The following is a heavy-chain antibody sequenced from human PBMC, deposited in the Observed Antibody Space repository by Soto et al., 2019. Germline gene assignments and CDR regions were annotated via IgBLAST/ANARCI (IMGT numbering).Heavy chain of an antibody. J-gene: IGHJ5*02. V-gene: IGHV4-59*01. Sequence: ASETLSLTCTVSGGAISSYYWSWIRQPPGKGLEWIGYIYYSGSTNYNPSLKSRVTISVDTSKNQFSLKLSSVTAADTAVYYCPRGGVAGGHNWFETWGQGTSVTLSS. CDR1: GGAISSYY. CDR2: IYYSGST. CDR3: PRGGVAGGHNWFET. D-gene: IGHD6-19*01.